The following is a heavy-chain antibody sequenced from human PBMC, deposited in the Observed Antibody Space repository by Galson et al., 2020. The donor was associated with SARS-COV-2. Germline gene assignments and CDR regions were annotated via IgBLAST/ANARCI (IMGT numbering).Heavy chain of an antibody. CDR1: GGSFSSHY. CDR2: VYYTGTT. V-gene: IGHV4-59*11. J-gene: IGHJ4*02. CDR3: ASLMTGYYYFDF. D-gene: IGHD5-18*01. Sequence: ASETLSLTCTVSGGSFSSHYWSWVRQAPGKEPEWIGHVYYTGTTTYNPSLKSRVVISVDTSKRQFSLKLASVTAADSAVYFCASLMTGYYYFDFWGQGTLVKVSS.